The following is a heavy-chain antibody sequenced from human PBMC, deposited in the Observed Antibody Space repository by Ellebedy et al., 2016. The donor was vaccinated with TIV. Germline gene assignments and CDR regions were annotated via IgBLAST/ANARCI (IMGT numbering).Heavy chain of an antibody. Sequence: GGSLRLSCAASGFTFSSYWMTWVRQAPGKGLEWVANINQDGSEKFYVDSVNGRFTVSRDNAKNSLYLHLNSLRAEDTAMYYCATDGSYGDYLSPTHAFVIWGQGKMVTVSS. CDR3: ATDGSYGDYLSPTHAFVI. J-gene: IGHJ3*02. CDR1: GFTFSSYW. V-gene: IGHV3-7*01. CDR2: INQDGSEK. D-gene: IGHD4-17*01.